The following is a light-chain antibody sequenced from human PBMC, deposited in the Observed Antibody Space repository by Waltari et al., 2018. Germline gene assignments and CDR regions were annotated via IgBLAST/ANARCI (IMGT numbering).Light chain of an antibody. V-gene: IGLV2-14*03. J-gene: IGLJ1*01. Sequence: QSALTQPASVSGSPGQSITISCTGTRSAVGGYNHVAWFQQYPGKAPKLLIYDVTNRFAGVSNRFSGSKSRNTASLTISGLQAEDEADYYCDSYTSSVTRIFGTGTKVTVL. CDR2: DVT. CDR3: DSYTSSVTRI. CDR1: RSAVGGYNH.